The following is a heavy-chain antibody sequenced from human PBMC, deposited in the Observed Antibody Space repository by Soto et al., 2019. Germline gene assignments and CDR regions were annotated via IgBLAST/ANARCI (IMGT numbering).Heavy chain of an antibody. Sequence: SETLSLTCNVSGGPIKTGDYYWNWIRQPPGKGLEWIGYVFYGGATNYSPSLKSRAAISMDTSKNQFSLSLTSVTAADTAVYYCARAGFSYGHLLFWGQGIRVTVSS. J-gene: IGHJ4*02. V-gene: IGHV4-30-4*01. D-gene: IGHD3-10*01. CDR1: GGPIKTGDYY. CDR3: ARAGFSYGHLLF. CDR2: VFYGGAT.